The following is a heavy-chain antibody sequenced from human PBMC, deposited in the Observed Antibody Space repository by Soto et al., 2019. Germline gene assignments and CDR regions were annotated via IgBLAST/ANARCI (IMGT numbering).Heavy chain of an antibody. CDR3: GXGHSDYQGDYNYYGMDI. V-gene: IGHV3-23*01. Sequence: PGGSLRLSCAGSGFPFNNYAINWVRQGPGKGLEWVAASTGPGGSTYNEDSVKGRFTVSRDNSKKTVYLQLDGLRAEDTAVYYCGXGHSDYQGDYNYYGMDIWGQGTTVTVSS. D-gene: IGHD4-4*01. CDR1: GFPFNNYA. CDR2: STGPGGST. J-gene: IGHJ6*02.